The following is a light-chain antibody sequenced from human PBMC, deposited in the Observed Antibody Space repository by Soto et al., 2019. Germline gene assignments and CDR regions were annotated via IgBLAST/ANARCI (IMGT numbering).Light chain of an antibody. CDR3: SSYTTSNTLV. CDR1: SSDVGAYTY. Sequence: QSALTQPASVSGSPGQSITISCTGTSSDVGAYTYVSWYQQHPGKAPKLMIFEVSDRPSGVSNRFSGSKSGNTASLTISGLQAEDEVDYYCSSYTTSNTLVFGGGTKLTVL. J-gene: IGLJ2*01. CDR2: EVS. V-gene: IGLV2-14*01.